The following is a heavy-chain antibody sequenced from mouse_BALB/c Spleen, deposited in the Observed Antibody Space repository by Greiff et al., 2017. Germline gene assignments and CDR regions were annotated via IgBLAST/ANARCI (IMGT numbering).Heavy chain of an antibody. V-gene: IGHV1-4*01. D-gene: IGHD1-1*01. CDR3: ARSDYGSSLWFAY. J-gene: IGHJ3*01. CDR1: GYTFTSYT. Sequence: QVQLQQSGAELARPGASVKMSCKASGYTFTSYTMHWVKQRPGQGLEWIGYINPSSGYTNYNQKFKDKATLTADKSSSTAYMQLSSLTSEDSAVYYCARSDYGSSLWFAYWGQGTLVTVSA. CDR2: INPSSGYT.